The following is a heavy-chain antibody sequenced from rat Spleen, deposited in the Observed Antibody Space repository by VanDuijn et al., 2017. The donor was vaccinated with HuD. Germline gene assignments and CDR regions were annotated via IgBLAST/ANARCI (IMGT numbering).Heavy chain of an antibody. D-gene: IGHD1-11*01. CDR3: ARHCISGTEGPFDY. CDR2: ISTGGGNT. V-gene: IGHV5-25*01. Sequence: EVQLVESGGGLVQPGGSLKLSCAASGFTFSDYNMAWVRQAPTKGLEWVASISTGGGNTYYRDSVKGRFTISRDNAKSTLYLQMDSLRSEDTATYYCARHCISGTEGPFDYWGQGVMVTVSS. CDR1: GFTFSDYN. J-gene: IGHJ2*01.